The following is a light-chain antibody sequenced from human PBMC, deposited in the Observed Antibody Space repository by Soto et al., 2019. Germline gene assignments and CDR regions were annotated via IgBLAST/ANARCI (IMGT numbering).Light chain of an antibody. CDR1: QRVSSNY. Sequence: EIVLTQSPATLSLSPGGRATLSCRASQRVSSNYLAWYQQKPGQAPKVLIYRASSRATGIPDRFSGSGSGTDFTLTISRLEPEDFAVYYCQQYGSSPLTFGGGTKVDIK. J-gene: IGKJ4*01. CDR2: RAS. V-gene: IGKV3-20*01. CDR3: QQYGSSPLT.